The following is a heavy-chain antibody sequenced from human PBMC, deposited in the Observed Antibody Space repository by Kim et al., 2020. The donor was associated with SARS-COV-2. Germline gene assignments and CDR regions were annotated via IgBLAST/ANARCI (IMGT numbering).Heavy chain of an antibody. J-gene: IGHJ4*02. D-gene: IGHD3-10*01. CDR3: AGGGQWFGELEFDY. V-gene: IGHV3-7*03. Sequence: VATGKDRLTISRDTAKTSRYLQMNSLRAKDTAVYYCAGGGQWFGELEFDYWGQGTLVTVSS.